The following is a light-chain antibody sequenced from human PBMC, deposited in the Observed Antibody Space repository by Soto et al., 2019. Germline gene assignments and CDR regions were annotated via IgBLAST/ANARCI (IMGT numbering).Light chain of an antibody. Sequence: QSVLTQPPSASGTPGQRVTISCSGSSSNFRSNPLNWYQQLPGTAPKLLIFSNDQRPSGVLDRFSGSKSGNSASLAISGLQSEDEADYYCAAWDGRLKGVLFGGGTQLTVL. V-gene: IGLV1-44*01. CDR3: AAWDGRLKGVL. CDR1: SSNFRSNP. CDR2: SND. J-gene: IGLJ3*02.